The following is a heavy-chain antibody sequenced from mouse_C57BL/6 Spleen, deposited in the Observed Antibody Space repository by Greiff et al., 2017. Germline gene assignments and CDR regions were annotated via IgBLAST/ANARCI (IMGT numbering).Heavy chain of an antibody. Sequence: EVKLMESGGDLVKPGGSLKLSCAASGFTFSSYGMSWVRQTPDKRLEWVATISSGGSYTNYPDSVKGRSTISRDNANNTLYLQMSSLKSEETAVYYCARTGTNFDVWGTGTTVTVSS. V-gene: IGHV5-6*01. CDR1: GFTFSSYG. D-gene: IGHD4-1*01. CDR2: ISSGGSYT. CDR3: ARTGTNFDV. J-gene: IGHJ1*03.